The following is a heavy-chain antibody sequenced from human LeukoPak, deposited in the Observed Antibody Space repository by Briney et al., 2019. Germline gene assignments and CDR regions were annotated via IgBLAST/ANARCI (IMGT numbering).Heavy chain of an antibody. J-gene: IGHJ4*02. V-gene: IGHV3-21*01. CDR1: GFTFSSNS. CDR3: ATGAPSIAAEGLFDY. D-gene: IGHD6-13*01. Sequence: GGSLRLSCAASGFTFSSNSMNWVRQAPGKGLEWVSSISSSSSYIYYADSVKGRFIISRDNAKNSLYLQMNSLRAEDTAVYYCATGAPSIAAEGLFDYWGQGTLVTVSS. CDR2: ISSSSSYI.